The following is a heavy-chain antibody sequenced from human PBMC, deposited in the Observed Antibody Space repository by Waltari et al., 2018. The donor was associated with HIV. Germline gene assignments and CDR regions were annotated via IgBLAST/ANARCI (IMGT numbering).Heavy chain of an antibody. CDR3: AREWGTLMVAWFDP. V-gene: IGHV4-38-2*02. Sequence: QVQLQESGPGLVKPSETLSPNGAVPGYSIRSGSLWGWNRQPPGKALEWIGSMFHNGSTYYNPALKSRVTISVDTSKNQFSLKLSSVTSADTAIYYCAREWGTLMVAWFDPWGQGTLVTVSS. D-gene: IGHD3-10*01. CDR2: MFHNGST. J-gene: IGHJ5*02. CDR1: GYSIRSGSL.